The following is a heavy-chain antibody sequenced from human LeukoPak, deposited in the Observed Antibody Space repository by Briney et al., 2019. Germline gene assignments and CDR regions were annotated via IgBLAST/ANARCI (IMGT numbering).Heavy chain of an antibody. CDR1: GGSFSGYY. V-gene: IGHV4-34*01. D-gene: IGHD3-22*01. J-gene: IGHJ4*02. Sequence: SETLSLTCAVYGGSFSGYYWSWIRQPPGKGLEWIGEINHSGSTNYNPSLKSRVTISVDTSKNQFSLKLSSVTAADTAVYYCVRDDSSGYYYFVYWGQGTLVTVSS. CDR2: INHSGST. CDR3: VRDDSSGYYYFVY.